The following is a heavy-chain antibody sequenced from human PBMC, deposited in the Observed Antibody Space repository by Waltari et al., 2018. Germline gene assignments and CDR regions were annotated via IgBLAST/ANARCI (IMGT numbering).Heavy chain of an antibody. CDR1: GGSFSGYY. Sequence: QVQLQQWGAGLLKPSETLSLTCAVSGGSFSGYYWSWIRQPPGKGLEWIGEINHSGSTNYNPSLKSRVTISVDTSKNQFSLKLSSVTAADTAVYYCARLVSVLQEIAARPYSRDYWGQGTLVTVSS. CDR3: ARLVSVLQEIAARPYSRDY. V-gene: IGHV4-34*01. J-gene: IGHJ4*02. CDR2: INHSGST. D-gene: IGHD6-6*01.